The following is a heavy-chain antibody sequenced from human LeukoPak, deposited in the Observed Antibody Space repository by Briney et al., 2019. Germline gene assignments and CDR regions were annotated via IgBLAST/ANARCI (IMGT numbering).Heavy chain of an antibody. V-gene: IGHV4-39*01. J-gene: IGHJ4*02. CDR3: ARVRFLEWYFDY. D-gene: IGHD3-3*01. CDR2: AYFGGST. Sequence: SETLSLTCTVSGGSISSSSRYWGWIRQPPGKGLECIGSAYFGGSTNYNPSLKSRVTISVDTSKNQFSLKLSSVTAADTAVYYCARVRFLEWYFDYWGQGTLVTVSS. CDR1: GGSISSSSRY.